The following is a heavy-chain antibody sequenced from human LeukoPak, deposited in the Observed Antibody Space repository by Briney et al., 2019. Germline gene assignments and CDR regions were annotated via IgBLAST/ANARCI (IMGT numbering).Heavy chain of an antibody. J-gene: IGHJ6*04. Sequence: SVKVSCKASGGTFSIYAISWVRQAPGQGLEWMGGIIPIFGTANYAQKFQGRVTITADKSTSTAYMELSSLRSEDTAVYYCARKRMDTAMVSYYYYDMDVWGKGTTVTVSS. CDR2: IIPIFGTA. CDR1: GGTFSIYA. CDR3: ARKRMDTAMVSYYYYDMDV. D-gene: IGHD5-18*01. V-gene: IGHV1-69*06.